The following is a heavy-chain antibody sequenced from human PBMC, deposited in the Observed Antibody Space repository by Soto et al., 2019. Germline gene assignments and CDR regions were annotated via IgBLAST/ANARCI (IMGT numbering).Heavy chain of an antibody. CDR3: VKPSGWYPDY. CDR1: GFTFSDYG. J-gene: IGHJ4*02. V-gene: IGHV3-30*18. Sequence: QVQLVESGGGVVQPGGSLRLSCAVSGFTFSDYGMHWVRQAPGKGLEWVAVISHDGINKYYPDSLRGRFTISRDNSKNTLYLQMSSLRGEDTAVYYCVKPSGWYPDYWGQGTHVTVSS. CDR2: ISHDGINK. D-gene: IGHD6-19*01.